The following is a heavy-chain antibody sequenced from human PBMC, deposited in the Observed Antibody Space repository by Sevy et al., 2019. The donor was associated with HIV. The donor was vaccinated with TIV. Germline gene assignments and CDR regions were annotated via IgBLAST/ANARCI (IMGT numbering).Heavy chain of an antibody. Sequence: GGSLRLSCAASGFTFSSYGMHWVRQAPGKGLEWVAVISYDGSNKYYADSVKGRFTISRDNSKNTLYLQMNSLRAEDTAVYYCAKDPCGGATLIDYWGQGTLVTVSS. CDR2: ISYDGSNK. J-gene: IGHJ4*02. CDR3: AKDPCGGATLIDY. CDR1: GFTFSSYG. V-gene: IGHV3-30*18. D-gene: IGHD1-26*01.